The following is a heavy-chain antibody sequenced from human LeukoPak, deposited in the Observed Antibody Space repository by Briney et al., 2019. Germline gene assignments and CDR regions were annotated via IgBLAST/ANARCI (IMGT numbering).Heavy chain of an antibody. CDR2: IWYDGSNK. Sequence: PGGSLRLSCAASGFTFSSYGMHWVRQAPGKGLEWVAVIWYDGSNKYYADSVKGRFTISRDNSKNTLYLQMNSLRAEDTAVYYCARAYRVGATDFDYWGQGTQVTVSS. CDR3: ARAYRVGATDFDY. V-gene: IGHV3-33*01. D-gene: IGHD1-26*01. J-gene: IGHJ4*02. CDR1: GFTFSSYG.